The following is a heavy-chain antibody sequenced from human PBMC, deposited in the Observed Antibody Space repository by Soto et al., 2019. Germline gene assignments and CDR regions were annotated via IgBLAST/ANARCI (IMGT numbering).Heavy chain of an antibody. J-gene: IGHJ6*03. D-gene: IGHD1-1*01. Sequence: PSETLSLTCTVSGGSISSYYWSGIRQPPGKGLEWIGYIYYSGSTNYNPSLKSRVTISVDTSKNQFSLKLSSVTAADTAVCYCARGQRSDYSSYSYMDVWGQGTTVTVSS. V-gene: IGHV4-59*01. CDR2: IYYSGST. CDR3: ARGQRSDYSSYSYMDV. CDR1: GGSISSYY.